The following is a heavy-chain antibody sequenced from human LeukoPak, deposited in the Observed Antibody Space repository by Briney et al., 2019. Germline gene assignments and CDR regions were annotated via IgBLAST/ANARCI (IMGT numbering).Heavy chain of an antibody. CDR2: IYPGDSDT. Sequence: GESLKISCKGSGYSFTSYWIGWVRQMPGKGLEWMGIIYPGDSDTRYSPSFQGQVTISADKSISTAYLQWSTLKASDTAMYYCARLSVITFGGVIDYGMDVRGQGTTVTVSS. CDR3: ARLSVITFGGVIDYGMDV. V-gene: IGHV5-51*01. CDR1: GYSFTSYW. D-gene: IGHD3-16*01. J-gene: IGHJ6*02.